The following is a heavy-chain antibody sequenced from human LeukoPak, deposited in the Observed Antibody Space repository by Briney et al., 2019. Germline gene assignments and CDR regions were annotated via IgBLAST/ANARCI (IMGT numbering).Heavy chain of an antibody. CDR2: IIPILGIA. V-gene: IGHV1-69*04. D-gene: IGHD4-17*01. J-gene: IGHJ4*02. CDR1: GGTFSSYA. CDR3: AREPQDYGDYGGDY. Sequence: SVKVSCKASGGTFSSYAISWVRQAPGQGLEWMGRIIPILGIANYAQKFQGRVTMTRDTSTSTVYMELSSLRSEDTAVYYCAREPQDYGDYGGDYWGQGTLVTVSS.